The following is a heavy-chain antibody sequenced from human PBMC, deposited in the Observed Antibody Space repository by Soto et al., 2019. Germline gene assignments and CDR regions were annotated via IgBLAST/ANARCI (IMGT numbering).Heavy chain of an antibody. CDR1: GFTFSRYS. V-gene: IGHV3-48*02. CDR2: ISSSSSTI. D-gene: IGHD6-19*01. Sequence: PGGSLRLSCAASGFTFSRYSMNWVRQAPGKGLEWVSYISSSSSTIYYVDSVKGRFTISRDNAKNSLYLQMNSLRDEDTAVYYCAREDSSGWYGERGAFDIWGQGTMVTVSS. J-gene: IGHJ3*02. CDR3: AREDSSGWYGERGAFDI.